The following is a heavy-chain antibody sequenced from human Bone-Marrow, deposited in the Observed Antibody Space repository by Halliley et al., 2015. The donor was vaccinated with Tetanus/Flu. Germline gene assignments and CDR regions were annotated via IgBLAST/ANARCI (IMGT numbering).Heavy chain of an antibody. J-gene: IGHJ4*02. Sequence: GYVHYSESTGYNPSLRGRVPMSVDTSKNQFSLALSSATAADTAVYYCARGGTRSGYDLGQNDYWGQGTLVSVSS. D-gene: IGHD5-12*01. V-gene: IGHV4-59*09. CDR3: ARGGTRSGYDLGQNDY. CDR2: VHYSEST.